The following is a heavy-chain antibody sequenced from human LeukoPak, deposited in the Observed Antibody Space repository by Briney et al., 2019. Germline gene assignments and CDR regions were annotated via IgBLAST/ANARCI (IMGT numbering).Heavy chain of an antibody. CDR3: ASLVVPAARATRTGPFDY. Sequence: SETLSLTCTVSGGSISSYYWSWIRQPAGKGLEWIGRIYTSGSTNYNPSLKSRVTMSVDTSKNQFSLKLSSVTAADTAVYYCASLVVPAARATRTGPFDYWGQGTLVTVSS. D-gene: IGHD2-2*01. CDR1: GGSISSYY. J-gene: IGHJ4*02. CDR2: IYTSGST. V-gene: IGHV4-4*07.